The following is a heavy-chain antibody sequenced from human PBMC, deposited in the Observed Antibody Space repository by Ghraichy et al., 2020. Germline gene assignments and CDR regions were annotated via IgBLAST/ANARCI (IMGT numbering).Heavy chain of an antibody. V-gene: IGHV3-23*01. CDR3: AKELSCIQYDTAGNSRGFDF. Sequence: GGSLRLSCAASGFTFSTYAMSWVRQAPGKGLEWVSVISGSGGDRNYADSVKGRFTISRDNSKKTLFLYMNSLSDEDTAIYYCAKELSCIQYDTAGNSRGFDFWGKGTMVTVSS. J-gene: IGHJ3*01. CDR2: ISGSGGDR. CDR1: GFTFSTYA. D-gene: IGHD3-16*02.